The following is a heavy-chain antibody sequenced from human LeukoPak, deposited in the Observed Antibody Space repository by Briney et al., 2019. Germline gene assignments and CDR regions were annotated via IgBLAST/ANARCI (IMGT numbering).Heavy chain of an antibody. CDR1: GGTFSSYA. D-gene: IGHD3-22*01. CDR2: IIPIFGTA. J-gene: IGHJ4*02. V-gene: IGHV1-69*05. CDR3: ARHGVPFSSGSYFDY. Sequence: SVKVSCKASGGTFSSYAISWVRQAPGQGLEWMGGIIPIFGTANYAQKFQGRVTITTDESTSTAYMELSSLRSEDTDVYYCARHGVPFSSGSYFDYWGQGTLVTVSS.